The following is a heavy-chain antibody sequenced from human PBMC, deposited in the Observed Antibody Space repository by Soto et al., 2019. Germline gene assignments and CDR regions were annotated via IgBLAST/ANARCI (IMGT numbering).Heavy chain of an antibody. J-gene: IGHJ1*01. Sequence: EVQLVESGGGLVQPGRSLRLSCAASGFTFDDYAMHWVRQAPGKGLEWVSGISWNSGSIGYADSVKGRFTISRDNVKNSLYIQMSSLRAEDTVLYYCATDASRIAVGGDLQHWGQGTLVTVSS. CDR2: ISWNSGSI. CDR1: GFTFDDYA. V-gene: IGHV3-9*01. CDR3: ATDASRIAVGGDLQH. D-gene: IGHD6-19*01.